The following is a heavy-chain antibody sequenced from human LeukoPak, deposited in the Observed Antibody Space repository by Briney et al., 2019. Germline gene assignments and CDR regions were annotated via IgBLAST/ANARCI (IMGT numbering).Heavy chain of an antibody. CDR1: GGSFSPYY. CDR2: INHSGST. J-gene: IGHJ6*03. V-gene: IGHV4-34*01. Sequence: PSETLSLTCAVYGGSFSPYYWSWIRQPPGKGLEWIGEINHSGSTNYNPSLKSRVTISVDTSKNQFSLMLSSVTAADTAVYYCARGGGDYYYYYYLDVWGKGTTVTVSS. CDR3: ARGGGDYYYYYYLDV. D-gene: IGHD3-10*01.